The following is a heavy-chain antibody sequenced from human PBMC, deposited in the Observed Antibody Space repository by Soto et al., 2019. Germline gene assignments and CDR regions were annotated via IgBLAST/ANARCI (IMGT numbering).Heavy chain of an antibody. J-gene: IGHJ6*02. CDR3: ARGYSSSWDYYGMDV. V-gene: IGHV1-69*13. CDR2: IIPIFGTA. D-gene: IGHD6-13*01. Sequence: GASVKVSCKASGGTFSSYAISWVRQAPGQGLEWMGGIIPIFGTANYAQRFQGRVTITADESTSTAYMELSSLRSEDTAVYYCARGYSSSWDYYGMDVWGQGTTVTVSS. CDR1: GGTFSSYA.